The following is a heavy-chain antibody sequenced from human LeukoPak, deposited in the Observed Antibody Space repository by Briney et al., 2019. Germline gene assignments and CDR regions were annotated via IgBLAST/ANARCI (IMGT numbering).Heavy chain of an antibody. CDR1: GYTFSSYD. CDR2: INPNSGGT. V-gene: IGHV1-2*02. D-gene: IGHD3-22*01. CDR3: ARGRGYYDSSGLGGVDY. Sequence: GASVKVSCKASGYTFSSYDINWVRQAPGQGLEWMGWINPNSGGTDYAQKFQGRVTMTRDTSISTAYMELSRLRSDDTAVYYCARGRGYYDSSGLGGVDYWGQGTLVTVSS. J-gene: IGHJ4*02.